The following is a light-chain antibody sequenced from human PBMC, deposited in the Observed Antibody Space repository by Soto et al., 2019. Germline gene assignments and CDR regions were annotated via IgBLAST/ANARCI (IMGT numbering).Light chain of an antibody. Sequence: QSVLTQPPSLSGTPGQRVTISCSGSSSNIGRYSVNWYQHFPGTAPKILIYSDDERPSGVPDRFSGSKSGTSASLAISGLQSEDEAEYYCAAWDDNLNGRLFGGGTKLTVL. CDR3: AAWDDNLNGRL. J-gene: IGLJ3*02. V-gene: IGLV1-44*01. CDR2: SDD. CDR1: SSNIGRYS.